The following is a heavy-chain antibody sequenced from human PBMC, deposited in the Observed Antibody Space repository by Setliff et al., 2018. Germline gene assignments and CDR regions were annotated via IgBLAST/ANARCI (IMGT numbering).Heavy chain of an antibody. Sequence: ASVKVSCKASGYTLSHYYMHWVRQAPGQGLEWMGLINPSGENTNYAQKFQGRVNMTRDTSTSTVYMELRSLKSEDTATYFCARGLIAYATGSQMDYWGQGTLVTVSS. CDR2: INPSGENT. V-gene: IGHV1-46*01. CDR1: GYTLSHYY. D-gene: IGHD2-2*01. CDR3: ARGLIAYATGSQMDY. J-gene: IGHJ4*02.